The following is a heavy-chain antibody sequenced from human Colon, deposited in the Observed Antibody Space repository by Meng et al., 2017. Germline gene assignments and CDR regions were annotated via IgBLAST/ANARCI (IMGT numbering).Heavy chain of an antibody. D-gene: IGHD5-18*01. J-gene: IGHJ4*02. CDR2: ISYDGSNK. Sequence: GESLKISCAASGFTFSSYAMHWVRQAPGKGLEWVAVISYDGSNKYYADSVKGRFTISRDNSKNTLYLQMNSLRAEDTAVYYCARVGYSYGYEEGFDYWGQGTLVTSSS. CDR1: GFTFSSYA. V-gene: IGHV3-30*01. CDR3: ARVGYSYGYEEGFDY.